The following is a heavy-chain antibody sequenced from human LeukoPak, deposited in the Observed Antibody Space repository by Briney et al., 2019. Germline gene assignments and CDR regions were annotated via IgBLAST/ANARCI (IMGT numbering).Heavy chain of an antibody. CDR2: IYYSGST. J-gene: IGHJ4*02. D-gene: IGHD6-13*01. CDR3: ARATLPYSSSGFDY. Sequence: PSETLSLTCTVSGGSVGSGSYYWSWIRQPPGTGLEWIGYIYYSGSTNYNPSLKSRVTISVDTSKNQFSLKLSSVTAADTAVYYCARATLPYSSSGFDYWGQGTLVTVSS. CDR1: GGSVGSGSYY. V-gene: IGHV4-61*01.